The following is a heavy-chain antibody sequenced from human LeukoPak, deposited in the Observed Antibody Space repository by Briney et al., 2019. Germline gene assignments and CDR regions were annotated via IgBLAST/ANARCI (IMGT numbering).Heavy chain of an antibody. D-gene: IGHD1-14*01. CDR1: GGSISSYY. Sequence: SETLSLTCTVSGGSISSYYWSWIRQPAGKGLEWIGRIYTSGSTTYNPSLKSRVTMSVDTSKNQFSLKLSSVTAADTAVYYCARGVPDSYYYYYMDVWGKGTTVTVSS. CDR2: IYTSGST. CDR3: ARGVPDSYYYYYMDV. J-gene: IGHJ6*03. V-gene: IGHV4-4*07.